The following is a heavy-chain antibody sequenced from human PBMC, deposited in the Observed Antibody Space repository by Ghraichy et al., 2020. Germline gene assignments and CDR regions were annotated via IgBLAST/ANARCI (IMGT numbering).Heavy chain of an antibody. CDR2: ISSSSNTI. D-gene: IGHD1-26*01. J-gene: IGHJ3*02. Sequence: GESLNISCAASGFTFSSYSMNWVRQAPGKGLEWVSYISSSSNTIYYADSVKGRFTISRDNAKNSLYLQMNSLRDEDTAVYYCTRDRLEEWQLLRYAFDNWGQGTMVTGSS. V-gene: IGHV3-48*02. CDR3: TRDRLEEWQLLRYAFDN. CDR1: GFTFSSYS.